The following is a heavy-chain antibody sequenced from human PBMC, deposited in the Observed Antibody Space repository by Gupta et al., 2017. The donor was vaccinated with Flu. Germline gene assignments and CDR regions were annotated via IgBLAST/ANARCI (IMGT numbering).Heavy chain of an antibody. CDR3: ARERGPMPSNYYYGMDV. J-gene: IGHJ6*02. CDR2: INPASGAT. D-gene: IGHD2-2*01. Sequence: PGQGLEWMGWINPASGATNSARKFQGRVTMTRDTSMNTAYMELSRLRADDTAVYYCARERGPMPSNYYYGMDVWGQGTTVTVSS. V-gene: IGHV1-2*02.